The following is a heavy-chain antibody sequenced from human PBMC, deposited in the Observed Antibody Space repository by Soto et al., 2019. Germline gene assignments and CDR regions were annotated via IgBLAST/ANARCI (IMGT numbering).Heavy chain of an antibody. CDR1: GDSITSNSYF. J-gene: IGHJ6*02. CDR2: IYYSGST. D-gene: IGHD3-9*01. CDR3: ARQAYYDILTGYYSDYYYGMNV. V-gene: IGHV4-39*01. Sequence: SETLSLTCTVSGDSITSNSYFWAWIRQPPGKGLEWIGSIYYSGSTYYNPSLKSRVTISVDTSKNQFSLKLSSVTAADTAVYYCARQAYYDILTGYYSDYYYGMNVWGQGTTVTVSS.